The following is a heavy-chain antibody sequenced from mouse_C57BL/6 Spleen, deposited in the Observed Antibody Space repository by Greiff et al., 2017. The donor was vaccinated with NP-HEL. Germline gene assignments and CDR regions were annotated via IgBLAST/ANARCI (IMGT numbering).Heavy chain of an antibody. D-gene: IGHD2-4*01. Sequence: EVKLQESGPGLVKPSQSLSLTCSVTGYSITSGYYWNWIRQFPGNKLEWMGYIRYDGRTNYNPSLKNRISITRDTAKNQVFLKLNSVTTEDTATYYCARDDDYDDYYAMDYWGQGTSVTVSS. CDR2: IRYDGRT. V-gene: IGHV3-6*01. J-gene: IGHJ4*01. CDR3: ARDDDYDDYYAMDY. CDR1: GYSITSGYY.